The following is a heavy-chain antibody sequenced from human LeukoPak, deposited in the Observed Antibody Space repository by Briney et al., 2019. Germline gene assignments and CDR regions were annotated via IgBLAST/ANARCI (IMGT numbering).Heavy chain of an antibody. V-gene: IGHV4-38-2*01. CDR2: IYHSGST. CDR3: ARQWGYYYGSGSYYQGGAFDI. D-gene: IGHD3-10*01. J-gene: IGHJ3*02. Sequence: KPSETLSLTCAVSGYSISSGYYWGWIRQPPGKGLEWIGSIYHSGSTYYNPSLKSRVTISVDTSKNQFSLKLSSVTAADTAVYYCARQWGYYYGSGSYYQGGAFDIWGQGTMVTVSS. CDR1: GYSISSGYY.